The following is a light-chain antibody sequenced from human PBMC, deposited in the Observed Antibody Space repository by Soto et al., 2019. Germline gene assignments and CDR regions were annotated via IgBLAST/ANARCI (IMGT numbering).Light chain of an antibody. CDR2: TAS. Sequence: DIQVTQSRSFLSASVGDRVTITCRASQGISSYLAWYQQRPGKAPKLLISTASTLQSGVPSRFSGSGSGTEFTLTISSLQPEDFATYYCQQLDNYPRTFGQGTNVDIK. V-gene: IGKV1-9*01. J-gene: IGKJ1*01. CDR3: QQLDNYPRT. CDR1: QGISSY.